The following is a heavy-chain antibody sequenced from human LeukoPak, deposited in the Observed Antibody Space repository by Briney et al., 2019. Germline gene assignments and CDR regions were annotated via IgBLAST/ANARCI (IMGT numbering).Heavy chain of an antibody. J-gene: IGHJ6*04. CDR3: ARDSKVPV. CDR2: ICTSGST. CDR1: GGSISSGSYY. D-gene: IGHD3-10*01. V-gene: IGHV4-61*02. Sequence: KTSETLSLTCTVSGGSISSGSYYWSWIRQPAGKGLVWIGRICTSGSTNYNPSLKSRVTISVDTSKNQFSLKLSSVTAADTAVYYCARDSKVPVWGKGTTVTVSS.